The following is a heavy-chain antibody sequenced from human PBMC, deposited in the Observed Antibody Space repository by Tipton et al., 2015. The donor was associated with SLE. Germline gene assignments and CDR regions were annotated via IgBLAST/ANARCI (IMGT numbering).Heavy chain of an antibody. CDR1: GGSITSSSYY. CDR2: IYYSGNT. D-gene: IGHD1-7*01. Sequence: TLSLTCTVSGGSITSSSYYWGWVRQPPGKGLEWIASIYYSGNTYYNPSLGSRLTISVDTSKDQFSLRLTSVTAADTAVYYCARATDWNLSPDVWGKGTTVTVSS. CDR3: ARATDWNLSPDV. V-gene: IGHV4-39*07. J-gene: IGHJ6*04.